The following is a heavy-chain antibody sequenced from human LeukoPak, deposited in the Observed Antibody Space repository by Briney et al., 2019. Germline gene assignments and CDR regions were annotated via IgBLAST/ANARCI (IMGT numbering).Heavy chain of an antibody. D-gene: IGHD2-2*01. J-gene: IGHJ4*02. Sequence: ASVKVSCKASGYTFTGYYMHWVRQAPGQGLEWMGWINPNSGGTNYAQKFQGRVTMTRDTSSSTAYMELSRLRSDDTAVYYCARVVVVPAAQFDYWGQGTLVTVSS. CDR3: ARVVVVPAAQFDY. V-gene: IGHV1-2*02. CDR1: GYTFTGYY. CDR2: INPNSGGT.